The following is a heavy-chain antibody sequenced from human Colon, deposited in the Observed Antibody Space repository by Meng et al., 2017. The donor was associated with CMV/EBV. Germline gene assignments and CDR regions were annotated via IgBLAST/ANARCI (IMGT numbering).Heavy chain of an antibody. V-gene: IGHV6-1*01. J-gene: IGHJ6*02. D-gene: IGHD6-25*01. CDR1: GDSVSSNSAA. Sequence: SETLSLTCAISGDSVSSNSAAWNWIRQSPSRGLEWLGRTYYRSKWYNDYAVSVKSRITINPDTSKNQFSLQLNSVTPEDTAVYYCARRPHPDYYYYYGMDVWGQGTTVTVSS. CDR2: TYYRSKWYN. CDR3: ARRPHPDYYYYYGMDV.